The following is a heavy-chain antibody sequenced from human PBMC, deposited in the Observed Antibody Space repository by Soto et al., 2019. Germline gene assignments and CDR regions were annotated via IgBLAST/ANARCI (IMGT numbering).Heavy chain of an antibody. V-gene: IGHV2-5*02. CDR2: IYWDDDK. CDR1: GFSLSTSGVG. CDR3: SQTSSSSWYTGGGWFDP. J-gene: IGHJ5*02. Sequence: QITLKESGPTLVKPTQTLTLTCTFSGFSLSTSGVGVGWIRQPPGKALEWLALIYWDDDKRYSPSLKSRLTITKDTSKNQVVLTMTHRDPGDTATYYCSQTSSSSWYTGGGWFDPSGQGTLVTVSS. D-gene: IGHD6-13*01.